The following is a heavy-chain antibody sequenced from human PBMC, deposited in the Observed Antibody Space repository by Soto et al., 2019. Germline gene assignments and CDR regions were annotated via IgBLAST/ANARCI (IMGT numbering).Heavy chain of an antibody. Sequence: PSETLSLTCAVSGGSITSANWWTWVRQPPGGGLEWIGEISHSGITNYKASLKSRVTMSVDKTKNDVSLKLTSVTAADTAVYYSARVLRCWFDPWGQGTRVTVSS. CDR1: GGSITSANW. D-gene: IGHD3-16*02. CDR3: ARVLRCWFDP. J-gene: IGHJ5*02. CDR2: ISHSGIT. V-gene: IGHV4-4*02.